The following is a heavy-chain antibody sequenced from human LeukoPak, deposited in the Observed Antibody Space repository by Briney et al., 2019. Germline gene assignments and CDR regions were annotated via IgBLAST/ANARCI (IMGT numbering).Heavy chain of an antibody. V-gene: IGHV3-64*01. CDR1: EFTFSNFN. Sequence: KPGGSLRLSCAASEFTFSNFNMHWVRQAPGKGLEYVASITGNEDGTYYSMSVKGRLTISRDNSKNTLFLQMGSLRAEDMGVYYCARGSNHWELLSRSDFWGQGTLVIVSA. D-gene: IGHD1-26*01. CDR2: ITGNEDGT. CDR3: ARGSNHWELLSRSDF. J-gene: IGHJ4*02.